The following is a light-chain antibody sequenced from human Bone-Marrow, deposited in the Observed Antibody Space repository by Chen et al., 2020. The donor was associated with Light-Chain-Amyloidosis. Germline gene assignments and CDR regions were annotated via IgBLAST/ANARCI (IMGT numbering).Light chain of an antibody. Sequence: SSELTPPPSVSGSTAQTARTTYSGDDLPTQYAYLYPQKPAQAPVLVIHRDTERPTGISERVSGSSSGTTATLTISGGQAEDEADYHCQSADSSGTYEVIFGGGTKLTVL. CDR3: QSADSSGTYEVI. CDR1: DLPTQY. J-gene: IGLJ2*01. CDR2: RDT. V-gene: IGLV3-25*03.